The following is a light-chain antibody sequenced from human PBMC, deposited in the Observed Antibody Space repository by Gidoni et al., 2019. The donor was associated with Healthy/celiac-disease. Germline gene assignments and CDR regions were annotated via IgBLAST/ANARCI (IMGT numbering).Light chain of an antibody. J-gene: IGKJ1*01. CDR1: QSVISSY. CDR3: QQYGSSPPWT. CDR2: GAS. Sequence: EIVLTQSPGTLSLSPGEIATLSCRASQSVISSYLAWYQQKPGQAPRLLIYGASSRATGIPDRFRGSGSVTDFTLTISRLEPEDFAVYYCQQYGSSPPWTFGQGTKVEIK. V-gene: IGKV3-20*01.